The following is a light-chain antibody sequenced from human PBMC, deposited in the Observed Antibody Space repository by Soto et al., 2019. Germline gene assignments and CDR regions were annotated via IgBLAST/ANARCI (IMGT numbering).Light chain of an antibody. CDR1: RTDVGGYNF. CDR3: CSYVSSKTYV. J-gene: IGLJ1*01. CDR2: EVS. V-gene: IGLV2-14*01. Sequence: QSALTQPASVSGSPGQSITISCTGTRTDVGGYNFVSWYQQHPGKAPKLINYEVSNRPSGVSNRFSGSKSDNTASLTISGLQAEDEADYYCCSYVSSKTYVFGTGTKLTVL.